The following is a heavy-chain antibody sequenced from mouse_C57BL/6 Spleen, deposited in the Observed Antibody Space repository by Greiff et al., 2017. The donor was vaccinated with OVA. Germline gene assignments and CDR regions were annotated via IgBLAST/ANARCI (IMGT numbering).Heavy chain of an antibody. Sequence: EVQVVESGGDLVKPGGSLKLSCAASGFTFSSYGMSWVRQTPDKRLEWVATISSGGSYTYYPDSVKGRFTISRDNAKNTLYLQMSSLKSEDTAMYYCARQRDGYDVWGTGTTVTVSS. CDR1: GFTFSSYG. J-gene: IGHJ1*03. CDR2: ISSGGSYT. V-gene: IGHV5-6*01. CDR3: ARQRDGYDV. D-gene: IGHD2-3*01.